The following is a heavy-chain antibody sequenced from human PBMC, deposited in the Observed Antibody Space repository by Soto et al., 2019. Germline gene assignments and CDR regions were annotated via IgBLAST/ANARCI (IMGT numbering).Heavy chain of an antibody. Sequence: QVQLVESGGGVVQPGGSLRLSCEASGFTFSKFGIHWVRQAPGTGLEWVAVVSYDGSFKYYADSVKGRFTISRDYSKNSMYLQMNSLRPEDTALYYCAKDSEQLLFDCYDCGMDVWGQGTTVTVPS. CDR2: VSYDGSFK. J-gene: IGHJ6*02. CDR1: GFTFSKFG. V-gene: IGHV3-30*18. CDR3: AKDSEQLLFDCYDCGMDV. D-gene: IGHD2-2*01.